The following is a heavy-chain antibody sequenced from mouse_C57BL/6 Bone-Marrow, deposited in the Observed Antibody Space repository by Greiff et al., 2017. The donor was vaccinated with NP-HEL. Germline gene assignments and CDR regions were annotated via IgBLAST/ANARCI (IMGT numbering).Heavy chain of an antibody. J-gene: IGHJ1*03. CDR1: GFTFSGFW. CDR2: INSDGSAI. V-gene: IGHV11-2*01. Sequence: EVQVVESGGGLVQPGGSRGLSCEGSGFTFSGFWMSWVRQTPGKTLEWIGDINSDGSAINYAPSIKDRFTIFRDNDKSTLYLQMSNVRSEDTATYFCMRLYYGSRGDWYFDVWGTGTTVTVSS. D-gene: IGHD1-1*01. CDR3: MRLYYGSRGDWYFDV.